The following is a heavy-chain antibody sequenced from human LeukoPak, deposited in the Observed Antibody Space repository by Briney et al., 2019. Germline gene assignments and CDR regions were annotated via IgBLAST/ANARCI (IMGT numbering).Heavy chain of an antibody. CDR2: ISAYNGNT. Sequence: ASVKVSCKASGGTFSSYAISWVRQAPGQGLEWMGWISAYNGNTNYAQKLQGRVTMTTDTSTSTAYMELRSLRSDDTAVYYCARAGLTYYDYVWGSYRNYFDYWGQGTLVTVSS. CDR3: ARAGLTYYDYVWGSYRNYFDY. D-gene: IGHD3-16*02. J-gene: IGHJ4*02. V-gene: IGHV1-18*01. CDR1: GGTFSSYA.